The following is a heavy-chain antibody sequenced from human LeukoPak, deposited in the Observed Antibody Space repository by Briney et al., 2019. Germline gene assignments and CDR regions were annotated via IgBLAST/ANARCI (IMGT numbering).Heavy chain of an antibody. D-gene: IGHD2-2*01. CDR2: IYTSGST. CDR3: ARDAGDCSSTSCYYYYYGMDV. V-gene: IGHV4-4*07. J-gene: IGHJ6*02. Sequence: SETLSLTCTVSGGSISSYYWSWIRQPAGKGLEWIGRIYTSGSTNYNPSLKSRVTMSVDTSKNQFSLKLSSATAADTAVYYCARDAGDCSSTSCYYYYYGMDVWGQGTTVTVSS. CDR1: GGSISSYY.